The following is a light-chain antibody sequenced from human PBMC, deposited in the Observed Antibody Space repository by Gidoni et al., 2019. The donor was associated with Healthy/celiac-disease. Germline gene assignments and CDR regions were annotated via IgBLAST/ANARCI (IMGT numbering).Light chain of an antibody. CDR3: QQSDSTPALT. CDR2: AAS. J-gene: IGKJ4*01. V-gene: IGKV1-39*01. CDR1: QRISSY. Sequence: DIQITQSPSSLSASLGDRVTITCRASQRISSYLHWYQQKPGKAPKLLIYAASSLQSGVPSRFSGSGSGTDFTLTISSLQPEDFATYYCQQSDSTPALTFGGGTKVEIK.